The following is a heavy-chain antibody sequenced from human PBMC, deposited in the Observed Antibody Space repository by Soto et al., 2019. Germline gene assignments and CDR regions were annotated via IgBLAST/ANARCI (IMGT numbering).Heavy chain of an antibody. V-gene: IGHV4-61*01. J-gene: IGHJ4*02. CDR1: GGSVSSGSYY. Sequence: PSETLSLTCTVSGGSVSSGSYYWSWIRQPPGKGLDWIGNIDYNGIPNYNPSLKSRVTVSLDTSKNQFSLKLSSVTAADTAVYYCARACSSNSCYDVFDYWGQGTLVTVSS. D-gene: IGHD2-2*01. CDR2: IDYNGIP. CDR3: ARACSSNSCYDVFDY.